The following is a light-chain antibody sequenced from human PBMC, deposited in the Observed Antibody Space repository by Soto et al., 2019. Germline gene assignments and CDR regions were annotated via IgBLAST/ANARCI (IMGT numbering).Light chain of an antibody. CDR1: QSVSSSY. V-gene: IGKV3-20*01. Sequence: EIVLTQSPGTLSLSPGERATLSCRASQSVSSSYLAWYQQKPGQAPRLLIYGASIRATGIPDRFSGSGSGTDFTLTTSRLEPEDFAVYYCQHYGSLVLTFGGGTKVEIK. CDR2: GAS. J-gene: IGKJ4*01. CDR3: QHYGSLVLT.